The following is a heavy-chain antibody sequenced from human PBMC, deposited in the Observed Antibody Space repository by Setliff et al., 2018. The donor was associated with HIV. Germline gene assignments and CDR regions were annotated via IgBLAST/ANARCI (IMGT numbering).Heavy chain of an antibody. CDR2: IFYSGTT. CDR1: GAFTTSSLYS. Sequence: SETLSLTCSVSGAFTTSSLYSWGWFRQSPGKGLEWIGTIFYSGTTTYNPSLKSRITISVDTSKKEFSLNLSSLTAADTAVFYCARGRYSYGPGWFDSWAQGAVVTVSA. D-gene: IGHD5-18*01. V-gene: IGHV4-39*07. J-gene: IGHJ5*01. CDR3: ARGRYSYGPGWFDS.